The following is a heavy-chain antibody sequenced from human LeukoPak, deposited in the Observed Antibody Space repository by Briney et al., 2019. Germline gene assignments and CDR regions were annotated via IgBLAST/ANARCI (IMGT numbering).Heavy chain of an antibody. V-gene: IGHV3-7*01. CDR3: ARDLSVWGSYRPYYFDY. Sequence: GGCLRLSCAASGLAFSDYWMSWVRQPPGKGLEWVANIRQDGRDKYYMDSVKGRFTISRDNAKNSLYLQMNSLRAEDTAVYYCARDLSVWGSYRPYYFDYWGQGTLVTVSS. J-gene: IGHJ4*02. CDR2: IRQDGRDK. D-gene: IGHD3-16*02. CDR1: GLAFSDYW.